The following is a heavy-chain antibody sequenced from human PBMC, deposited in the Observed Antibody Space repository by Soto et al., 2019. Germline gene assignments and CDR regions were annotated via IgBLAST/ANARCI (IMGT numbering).Heavy chain of an antibody. CDR1: GVSISSHDW. Sequence: QVQLQESGPGLVKPSGTLSLNCAVSGVSISSHDWWTWVRQPPGKGLECGGESHQGGNTHYNSSLESRITISLDKSKHQLSLQLTSVTVADTAVYYCATRDTGRVYWGQGTLVTVS. D-gene: IGHD5-18*01. J-gene: IGHJ4*02. CDR2: SHQGGNT. CDR3: ATRDTGRVY. V-gene: IGHV4-4*02.